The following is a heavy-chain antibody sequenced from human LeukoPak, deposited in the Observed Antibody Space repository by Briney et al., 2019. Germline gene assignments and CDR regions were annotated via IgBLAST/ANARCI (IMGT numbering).Heavy chain of an antibody. D-gene: IGHD6-19*01. CDR3: AREVAGEAGD. V-gene: IGHV1-69*05. Sequence: SVKVSCKVSGGTFSSYAISWVRQAPGQGREGMGRIIPIFGTANYAQKFQGRVTITTDESTSTAYMELNSLRSEDTAVYYCAREVAGEAGDWGQGTLVTVSS. CDR1: GGTFSSYA. CDR2: IIPIFGTA. J-gene: IGHJ4*02.